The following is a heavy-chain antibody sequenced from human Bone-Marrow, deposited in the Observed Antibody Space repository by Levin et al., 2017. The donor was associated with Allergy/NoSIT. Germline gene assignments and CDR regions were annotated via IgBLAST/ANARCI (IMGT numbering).Heavy chain of an antibody. D-gene: IGHD6-13*01. V-gene: IGHV3-23*01. CDR1: GFTFSSYA. CDR3: AKQWAFVYSSSSVDT. J-gene: IGHJ3*02. CDR2: ISGSGGST. Sequence: GESLKISCAASGFTFSSYAMSWVRQAPGKGLEWVSAISGSGGSTYYADSVKGRFTISRDNSKNTLYLQMNSLRAEDTAGYYCAKQWAFVYSSSSVDTWGQGTMVTVSS.